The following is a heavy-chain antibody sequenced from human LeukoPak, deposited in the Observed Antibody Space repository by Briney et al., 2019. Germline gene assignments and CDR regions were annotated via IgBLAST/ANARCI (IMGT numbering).Heavy chain of an antibody. CDR1: GGSISSYY. V-gene: IGHV4-39*01. D-gene: IGHD1-7*01. Sequence: PSETLSLTCTVSGGSISSYYWSWIRQPPGKGLEWIGSIYYSGSTYYNPSLKSRVTISVDTSKNQFSLKLSSVTAADTAVYYCARLGSDGELYYNYYYMDVWGKGTTVTISS. CDR2: IYYSGST. CDR3: ARLGSDGELYYNYYYMDV. J-gene: IGHJ6*03.